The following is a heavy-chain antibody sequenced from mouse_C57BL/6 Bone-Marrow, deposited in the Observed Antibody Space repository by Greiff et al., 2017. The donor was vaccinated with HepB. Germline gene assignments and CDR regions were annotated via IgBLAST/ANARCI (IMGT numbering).Heavy chain of an antibody. J-gene: IGHJ2*01. CDR1: GFTFSDYY. CDR3: ARHGRYFDY. CDR2: ISNGGGST. Sequence: EVHLVESGGGLVQPGGSLKLSCAASGFTFSDYYMYWVRQTPEKRLEWVAYISNGGGSTFYPDTVKGRFTISRDNAKNTLYLQMSRLKSEDTAMYYCARHGRYFDYWGQGTTLTVSS. D-gene: IGHD4-1*01. V-gene: IGHV5-12*01.